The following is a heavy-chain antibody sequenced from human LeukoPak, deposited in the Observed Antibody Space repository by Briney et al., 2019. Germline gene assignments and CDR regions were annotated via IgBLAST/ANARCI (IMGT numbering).Heavy chain of an antibody. D-gene: IGHD3-10*01. J-gene: IGHJ5*02. CDR1: GGSISSSSYY. CDR3: ARLYLSYGSGSYFGP. CDR2: IYYSGST. V-gene: IGHV4-39*01. Sequence: SETLSLTCTVSGGSISSSSYYWGWLRQPPGKGLEWIGSIYYSGSTYYNPSLKSRVTISVDTSKNQFSLKLSSVTAADTAVYYCARLYLSYGSGSYFGPWGQGTLVTVSS.